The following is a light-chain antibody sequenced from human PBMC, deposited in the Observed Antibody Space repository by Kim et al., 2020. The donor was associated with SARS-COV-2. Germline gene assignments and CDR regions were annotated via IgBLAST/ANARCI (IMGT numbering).Light chain of an antibody. Sequence: ASVGDRVTSVCRASQTINNYLNWYQHKPGRAPKLLIYSSFTLQSGVSSRISGSGYGTEFTLTISSLQPEDVGTYYCQQSYLVPLTFGGGTKVDIK. J-gene: IGKJ4*01. V-gene: IGKV1-39*01. CDR1: QTINNY. CDR2: SSF. CDR3: QQSYLVPLT.